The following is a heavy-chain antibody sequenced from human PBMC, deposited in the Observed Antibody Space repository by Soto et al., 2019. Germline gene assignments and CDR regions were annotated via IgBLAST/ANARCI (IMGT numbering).Heavy chain of an antibody. Sequence: EVQLVESGGGLVKPGGSLRLSCAASGFTFSSYSMNWVRQAPGNGLEWVSSISSSSSYIYYADSVKGRFTISRDNAKNSLYLQMNRMRAEDTAVYYCARGLYYYDSSGYYWNWGQGTLVTVSS. D-gene: IGHD3-22*01. J-gene: IGHJ4*02. CDR1: GFTFSSYS. CDR3: ARGLYYYDSSGYYWN. V-gene: IGHV3-21*01. CDR2: ISSSSSYI.